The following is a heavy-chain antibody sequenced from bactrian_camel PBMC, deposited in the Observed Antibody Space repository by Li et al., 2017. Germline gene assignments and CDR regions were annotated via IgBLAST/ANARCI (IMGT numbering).Heavy chain of an antibody. CDR1: GYRFSAIC. Sequence: VQLVESGGGSVQAGGSLRLSCAASGYRFSAICMGWFRQDPGKEREGVASIYCGSGMPDYAASVKGRFTISQDNAKNTVYLQMNSLKPEDTSLYYCAALSVTTAGCTLQGLSGLMRFNGHWGQGTQVTVS. CDR2: IYCGSGMP. J-gene: IGHJ4*01. D-gene: IGHD1*01. CDR3: AALSVTTAGCTLQGLSGLMRFNGH. V-gene: IGHV3S40*01.